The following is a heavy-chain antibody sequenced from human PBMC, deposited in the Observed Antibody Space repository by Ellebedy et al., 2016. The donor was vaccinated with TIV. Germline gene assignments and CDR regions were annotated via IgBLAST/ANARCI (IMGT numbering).Heavy chain of an antibody. CDR3: ARDLRDTRYYYDSSGYHFDY. CDR1: GYTFTGYY. Sequence: ASVKVSXXASGYTFTGYYMHWVRQAPGQGLEWMGWINPNSGGTNYAQKFQGWVTMTRDTSISTAYMELSRLRSDDTAVYYCARDLRDTRYYYDSSGYHFDYWGQGTLVTVSS. CDR2: INPNSGGT. V-gene: IGHV1-2*04. J-gene: IGHJ4*02. D-gene: IGHD3-22*01.